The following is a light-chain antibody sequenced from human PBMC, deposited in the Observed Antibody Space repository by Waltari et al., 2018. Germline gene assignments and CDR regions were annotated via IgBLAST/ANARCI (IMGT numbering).Light chain of an antibody. J-gene: IGLJ1*01. CDR3: GECHTIDGQDGYI. CDR1: SEPSNYF. CDR2: VNSDGTQ. V-gene: IGLV4-3*01. Sequence: LPVLTQPPSASASLGASVKLTCTLSSEPSNYFIFWYQQRPGRSPRYIMKVNSDGTQIKGDGIPDRFLGSSSGADRYLTISNLQSDDEAEYDCGECHTIDGQDGYIFDTGTRLSVL.